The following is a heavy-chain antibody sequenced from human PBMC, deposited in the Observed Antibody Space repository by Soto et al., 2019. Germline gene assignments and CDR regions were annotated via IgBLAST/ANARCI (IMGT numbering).Heavy chain of an antibody. V-gene: IGHV1-69*04. Sequence: QIHLVQSGAEMKKPGSAVKVSCKVSGGDLRNSGLSWVRQAPGQGLEWMGGVFPLLAMVDYSQKFQGRVTITADDSTNPHYTDLGSLRSEDTADYYCAKEHAAGFKSWGQGTLVIVSS. CDR3: AKEHAAGFKS. J-gene: IGHJ4*02. CDR1: GGDLRNSG. CDR2: VFPLLAMV. D-gene: IGHD5-12*01.